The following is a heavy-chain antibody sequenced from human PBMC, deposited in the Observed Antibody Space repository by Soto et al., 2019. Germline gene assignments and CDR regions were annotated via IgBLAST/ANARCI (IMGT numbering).Heavy chain of an antibody. J-gene: IGHJ4*02. CDR3: ARASSSSSAIDY. Sequence: QVQLQESGPGLVKPSQTLSLTCTVSGESVSSGGYYWSSIRQHPGKSLEWIGYIYDIGSAYYNPSLKSRVSISMDTSKRQFAMRLSSVTAADTAVYYCARASSSSSAIDYWGQGTLITVSS. CDR1: GESVSSGGYY. CDR2: IYDIGSA. V-gene: IGHV4-31*03. D-gene: IGHD6-6*01.